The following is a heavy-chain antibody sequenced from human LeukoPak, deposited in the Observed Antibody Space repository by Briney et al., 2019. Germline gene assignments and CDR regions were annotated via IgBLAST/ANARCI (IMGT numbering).Heavy chain of an antibody. Sequence: GGSLRLSCAASGFTFSSYAMSWVRQAPGKGLEWVSGISWNSGNIGYADSVKGRFTISRDNAKNSLYLQMNSLRAEDTALYYCARDRRVREYYYGSDFDYWGQGTLVTVSS. J-gene: IGHJ4*02. CDR3: ARDRRVREYYYGSDFDY. V-gene: IGHV3-9*01. D-gene: IGHD3-10*01. CDR2: ISWNSGNI. CDR1: GFTFSSYA.